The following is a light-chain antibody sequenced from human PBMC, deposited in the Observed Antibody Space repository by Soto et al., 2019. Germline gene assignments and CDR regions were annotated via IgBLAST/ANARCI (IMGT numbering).Light chain of an antibody. V-gene: IGLV1-47*01. Sequence: QSVLTQPPSASGTPGQRVTISCSGSSSNIGTNYISWYQQSPGTAPKLPIYRNNQRPSGVPDRFSGSKSGTSASLAISGLRSEDEADYHCAAWDASLNGPVFGGGTKLTVL. J-gene: IGLJ2*01. CDR1: SSNIGTNY. CDR2: RNN. CDR3: AAWDASLNGPV.